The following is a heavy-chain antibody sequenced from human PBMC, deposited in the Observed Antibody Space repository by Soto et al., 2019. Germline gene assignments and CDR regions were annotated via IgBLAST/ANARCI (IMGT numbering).Heavy chain of an antibody. CDR3: ASSEYRSSSGYYYYYMDV. Sequence: PGESLKISCKGSGYSFTSYWIGWVRQMPGKGLEWMGIIYPGDSDTRYSPSFQGQVTISADKSISTAYLQWSSLKASDTAMYYCASSEYRSSSGYYYYYMDVWGKGTTVTVSS. V-gene: IGHV5-51*01. CDR2: IYPGDSDT. J-gene: IGHJ6*03. D-gene: IGHD6-6*01. CDR1: GYSFTSYW.